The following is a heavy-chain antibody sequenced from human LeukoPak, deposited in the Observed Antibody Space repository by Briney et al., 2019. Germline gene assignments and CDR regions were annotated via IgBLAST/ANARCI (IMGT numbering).Heavy chain of an antibody. CDR2: IYYSGST. D-gene: IGHD4-17*01. V-gene: IGHV4-59*08. J-gene: IGHJ4*02. Sequence: PSETLSLTCTVSDDSIRSHYWSWIRQPPGKGLEWIGYIYYSGSTNYNPSLKSRVTISIDTSKNQFSLKLRSVTAADTAVYYCAGSGCDWGDYGDRGFDYWGQGTLVTVSS. CDR3: AGSGCDWGDYGDRGFDY. CDR1: DDSIRSHY.